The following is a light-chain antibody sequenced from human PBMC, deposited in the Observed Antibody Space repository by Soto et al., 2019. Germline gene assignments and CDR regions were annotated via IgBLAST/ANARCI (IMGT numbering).Light chain of an antibody. Sequence: IQITQSPSTLSASVGDRVTITCRASQSIDNYLSWYQQIPGKAPKRLIYAASSLQSGVPSRFSGSGSGTEFTLTISSLQPEDFATYYCLQHNSYPLPFGGGTKVDNK. CDR3: LQHNSYPLP. V-gene: IGKV1-17*01. CDR2: AAS. CDR1: QSIDNY. J-gene: IGKJ4*01.